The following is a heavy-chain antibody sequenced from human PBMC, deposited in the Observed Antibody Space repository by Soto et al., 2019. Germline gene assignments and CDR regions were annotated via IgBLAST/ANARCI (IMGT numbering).Heavy chain of an antibody. J-gene: IGHJ6*02. Sequence: ASVKVSCKASGYTFTSYGISWVRQAPGQGLEWMGWISAYNGNTNYAQKLQGRVTMTTDTSTSTAYMELRSLRSDDTAVYYCARTPVVVAATPTLASYYGMDVWGQGTTVTVSS. V-gene: IGHV1-18*01. CDR3: ARTPVVVAATPTLASYYGMDV. CDR2: ISAYNGNT. D-gene: IGHD2-15*01. CDR1: GYTFTSYG.